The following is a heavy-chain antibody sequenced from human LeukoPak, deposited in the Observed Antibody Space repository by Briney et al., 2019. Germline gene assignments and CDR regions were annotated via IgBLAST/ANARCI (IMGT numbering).Heavy chain of an antibody. CDR2: IFTSGTT. J-gene: IGHJ3*02. D-gene: IGHD1-14*01. CDR1: GGSISSYY. Sequence: SETLSLTCTVSGGSISSYYWNWIRQPAGKGLEWIGRIFTSGTTNYNPSLKSRVTMTVDTSKNQFSLRLSSVTAADTAVYYCARVEILGGWPGAFDIWGQGTMVTVSS. CDR3: ARVEILGGWPGAFDI. V-gene: IGHV4-4*07.